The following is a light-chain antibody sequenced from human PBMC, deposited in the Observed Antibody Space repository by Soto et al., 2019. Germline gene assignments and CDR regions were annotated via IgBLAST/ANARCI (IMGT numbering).Light chain of an antibody. J-gene: IGLJ3*02. Sequence: SYELTQPPSVSVAPGQTARITCGGNNIGDKSVHWYQQKPGQAPVVVVYEDRDRPSGIPERFSGSNSGNTATLTITRAEAGDEADYYCQVWDNISDHWVFGGGTQLTVL. CDR1: NIGDKS. CDR3: QVWDNISDHWV. V-gene: IGLV3-21*02. CDR2: EDR.